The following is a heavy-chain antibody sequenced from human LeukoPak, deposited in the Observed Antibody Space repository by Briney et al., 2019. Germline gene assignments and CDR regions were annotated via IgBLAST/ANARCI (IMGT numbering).Heavy chain of an antibody. CDR2: IYYSGNA. Sequence: SETLSLTCTVSGGSISSYYWSWIRQPPGKGLEWIGYIYYSGNANYNPSLKSRVTISVDTSKNQFSLKLSSVTAADTAVYYCARDQGSIAAAGTFDYWGQGTLVTVSS. CDR3: ARDQGSIAAAGTFDY. J-gene: IGHJ4*02. D-gene: IGHD6-13*01. CDR1: GGSISSYY. V-gene: IGHV4-59*01.